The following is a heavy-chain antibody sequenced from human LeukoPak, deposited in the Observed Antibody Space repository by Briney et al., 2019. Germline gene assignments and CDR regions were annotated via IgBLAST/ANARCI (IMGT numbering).Heavy chain of an antibody. D-gene: IGHD1-26*01. V-gene: IGHV3-33*01. Sequence: GGSLRLSCAASGFTFSSYGMHWVRQAPGKGLEWVAVIWNDGSYKYYADSVKGRFTISRDNSKNTLYLQMNSLRVEDTAVYYCASVGIIVGATGPFDYWGLGTLVTVSS. CDR1: GFTFSSYG. CDR3: ASVGIIVGATGPFDY. J-gene: IGHJ4*02. CDR2: IWNDGSYK.